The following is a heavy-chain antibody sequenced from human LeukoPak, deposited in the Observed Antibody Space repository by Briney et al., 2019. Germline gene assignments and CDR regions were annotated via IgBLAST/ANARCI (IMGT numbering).Heavy chain of an antibody. D-gene: IGHD3-10*01. Sequence: GGSLRLSCAASGFTFSNAWMSWVRQAPGKGLEWVGRIKSKTDGGTTDYAAPVKGRFTISRDDSRNTLYLQMNSLKTEDTAVYYCTTVLKPGKLWFGEPYYFDYWGQGTLVTVSS. CDR2: IKSKTDGGTT. J-gene: IGHJ4*02. CDR3: TTVLKPGKLWFGEPYYFDY. CDR1: GFTFSNAW. V-gene: IGHV3-15*01.